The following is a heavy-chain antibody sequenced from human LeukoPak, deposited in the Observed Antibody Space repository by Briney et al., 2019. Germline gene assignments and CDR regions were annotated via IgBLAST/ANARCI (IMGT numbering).Heavy chain of an antibody. CDR3: AGVPSGYAFDI. D-gene: IGHD3-3*01. V-gene: IGHV4-31*03. CDR2: IYYSGST. Sequence: SETLSLTCTVSGGSISSGGYYWSWIRQHPGKGLEWIGYIYYSGSTYYNPSLKSRVTITVDTSKNQFSLKLSSVTAADTAVYYCAGVPSGYAFDIWGQGTMVTVSS. J-gene: IGHJ3*02. CDR1: GGSISSGGYY.